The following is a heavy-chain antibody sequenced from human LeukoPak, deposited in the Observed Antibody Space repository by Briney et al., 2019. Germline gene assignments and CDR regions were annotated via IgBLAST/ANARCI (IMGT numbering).Heavy chain of an antibody. V-gene: IGHV3-23*01. CDR2: IRASGDTT. CDR1: GFASYNYA. CDR3: AVRIGVDIR. Sequence: PGGSLRLSCAASGFASYNYALSWVRQAPGKGLEWVSAIRASGDTTFYADSVRGRFTISRDSSKNTLYLQMNSLRAEDTAVYYCAVRIGVDIRWGQETLDTVSS. J-gene: IGHJ1*01. D-gene: IGHD3-22*01.